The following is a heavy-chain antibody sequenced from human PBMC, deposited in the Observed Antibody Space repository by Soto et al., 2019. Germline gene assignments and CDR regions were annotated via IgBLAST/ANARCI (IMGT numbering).Heavy chain of an antibody. CDR3: ARHGGNNYGGVFDY. CDR2: IYYSGST. J-gene: IGHJ4*02. Sequence: PSETLSLTCTVSGGSISSGDYYWSWIRQPPGKGLEWIGYIYYSGSTYYNPSLKSRVTISVDTSKNQFSLKLSSVAAADTAVYYCARHGGNNYGGVFDYWGQGTLVTVSS. D-gene: IGHD5-18*01. CDR1: GGSISSGDYY. V-gene: IGHV4-30-4*02.